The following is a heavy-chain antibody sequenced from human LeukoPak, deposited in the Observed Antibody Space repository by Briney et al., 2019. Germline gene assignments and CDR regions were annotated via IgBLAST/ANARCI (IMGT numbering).Heavy chain of an antibody. Sequence: GGSLRLSCAPSGFTSSNYDMHWVRQAPGKGLGWVAVISYDGSNKYCGDSVNGRFTISRDNTKNTLYLKMNSLRTKDTAVDYSAWEWSYYASGSYFSFDIWGQGTMVTVSS. V-gene: IGHV3-30*03. J-gene: IGHJ3*02. CDR2: ISYDGSNK. D-gene: IGHD3-10*01. CDR1: GFTSSNYD. CDR3: AWEWSYYASGSYFSFDI.